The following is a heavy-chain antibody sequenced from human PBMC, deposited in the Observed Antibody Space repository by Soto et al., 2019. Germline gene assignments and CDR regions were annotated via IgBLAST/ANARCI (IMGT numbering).Heavy chain of an antibody. CDR2: IYYSGST. CDR1: GGSISSGGYY. Sequence: QVQLQESGPGLVKPSQTLSLTCTVSGGSISSGGYYWSWIRQHPGKGLEWIGNIYYSGSTYYNPSLKSRVTISVDTSKNQFSLKLSSVTAADTAVYYCVRDGGVLMVYDAFDIWGQGTMVTVSS. V-gene: IGHV4-31*03. CDR3: VRDGGVLMVYDAFDI. D-gene: IGHD2-8*01. J-gene: IGHJ3*02.